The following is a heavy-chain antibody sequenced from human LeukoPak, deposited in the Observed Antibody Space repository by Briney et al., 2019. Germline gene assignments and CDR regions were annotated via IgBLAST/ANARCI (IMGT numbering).Heavy chain of an antibody. CDR3: ARGGGPSYDFWSGYYPFDY. D-gene: IGHD3-3*01. Sequence: PSETLSLTCTVSGGSISSGGYYWSWIRQHPGKGLEWIGYIYYSGSTYYNPSLKSRVTISVDTSKNQFSLKLSPVTAADTAVYYCARGGGPSYDFWSGYYPFDYWGQGTLVTVSS. CDR1: GGSISSGGYY. J-gene: IGHJ4*02. V-gene: IGHV4-31*03. CDR2: IYYSGST.